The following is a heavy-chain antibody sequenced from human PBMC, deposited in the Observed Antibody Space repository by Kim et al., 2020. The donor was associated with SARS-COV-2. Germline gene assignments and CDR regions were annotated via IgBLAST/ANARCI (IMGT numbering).Heavy chain of an antibody. D-gene: IGHD1-26*01. V-gene: IGHV3-23*01. J-gene: IGHJ3*02. CDR3: AKDLRIRAITPFAFDI. Sequence: SVKGRFTISRDNSKNTLYLQMNSLRAEDTAVYYCAKDLRIRAITPFAFDIWGQGTMVTVSS.